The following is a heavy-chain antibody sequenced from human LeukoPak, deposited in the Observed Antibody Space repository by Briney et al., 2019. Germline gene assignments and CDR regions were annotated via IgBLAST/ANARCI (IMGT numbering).Heavy chain of an antibody. Sequence: PGGSLRLSCAASGFTFSSYVMHWVRQAPGKGLEWVSYISSSGSTIYYADSVKGRFTISRDNARNSLYLHMNSLRAEDTAVYYCARLFGGVTTYDYWGQGALVTVS. D-gene: IGHD3-10*02. J-gene: IGHJ4*02. V-gene: IGHV3-48*03. CDR2: ISSSGSTI. CDR3: ARLFGGVTTYDY. CDR1: GFTFSSYV.